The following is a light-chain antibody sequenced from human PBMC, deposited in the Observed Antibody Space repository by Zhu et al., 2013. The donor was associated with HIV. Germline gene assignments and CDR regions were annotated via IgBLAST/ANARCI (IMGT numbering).Light chain of an antibody. CDR3: QHVNNNAA. Sequence: DIQMTQSPSFLSASVGDRVTLACRASQGITSYLAWYQQRPGKAPTLLVYAASTTQSGVPSRFSGSGSGTEFSLTISSLQPEDFATYYCQHVNNNAAFGPGTKVDV. CDR2: AAS. J-gene: IGKJ3*01. V-gene: IGKV1-9*01. CDR1: QGITSY.